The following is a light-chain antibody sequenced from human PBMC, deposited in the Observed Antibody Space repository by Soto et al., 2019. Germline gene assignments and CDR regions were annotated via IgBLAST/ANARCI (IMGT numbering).Light chain of an antibody. J-gene: IGLJ1*01. CDR1: SSDVGGYNY. Sequence: QSALTHPRSVSGSPGQSVTISCTGTSSDVGGYNYVSWYQQHAGNAPKLMIHDVSRRPSGVPDRFSGSKSGNTASLTISGLQAEDEADYYCFSYAGSSTFVFGAGTKLTVL. CDR2: DVS. CDR3: FSYAGSSTFV. V-gene: IGLV2-11*01.